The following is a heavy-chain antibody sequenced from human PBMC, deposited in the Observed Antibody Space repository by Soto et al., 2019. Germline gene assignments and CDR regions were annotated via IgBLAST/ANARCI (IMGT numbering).Heavy chain of an antibody. J-gene: IGHJ4*02. CDR1: GYTFSDYY. V-gene: IGHV1-2*02. CDR2: INPNSGGT. D-gene: IGHD1-1*01. CDR3: AKEPATAKPEGVDF. Sequence: ASVKVSCKASGYTFSDYYIHWVRQAPGQGLEWMGWINPNSGGTKYAPKFQGGVTMTRDTSITAAYMELSRLRSGDTAVYYCAKEPATAKPEGVDFWGQGTLVTVSS.